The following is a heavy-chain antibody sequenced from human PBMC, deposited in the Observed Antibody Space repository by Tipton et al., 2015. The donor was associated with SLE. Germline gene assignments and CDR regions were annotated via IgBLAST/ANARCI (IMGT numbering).Heavy chain of an antibody. CDR2: INHSGST. Sequence: LRLSCAVYGGSFSGYYWSWIRQPPGKGLEWIGEINHSGSTNYNPSLKSRVTISVDTSKNQFSLKLSSVTAADTAVYYCARLYSSGWSDAFDIWAKGQWSPSLQ. CDR1: GGSFSGYY. D-gene: IGHD6-19*01. V-gene: IGHV4-34*01. CDR3: ARLYSSGWSDAFDI. J-gene: IGHJ3*02.